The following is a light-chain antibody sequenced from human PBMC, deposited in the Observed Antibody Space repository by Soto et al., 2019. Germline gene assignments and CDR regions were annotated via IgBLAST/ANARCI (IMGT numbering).Light chain of an antibody. CDR2: GAS. CDR1: QSVSSSY. Sequence: EIVLTQSPGTLSLSPGERATLSCRASQSVSSSYLAWHQQKPDQAPSLLIDGASSRATGIPDRFSGSGAGKVFTLISSILEHEDFADYYCQQYGSSPRTFGQGTKVEIK. V-gene: IGKV3-20*01. CDR3: QQYGSSPRT. J-gene: IGKJ1*01.